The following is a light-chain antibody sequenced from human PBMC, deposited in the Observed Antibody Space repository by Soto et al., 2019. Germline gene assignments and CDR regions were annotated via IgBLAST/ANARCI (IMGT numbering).Light chain of an antibody. CDR2: GVS. CDR3: CSYAGSYTLV. J-gene: IGLJ2*01. V-gene: IGLV2-11*01. Sequence: QSALTQPRSVSGSPGQSVTISCTGTSSDVGGYNHVSWYQQHPGKASKLMIYGVSKRPSGVPDRFSGSKSGNTASLTISGLQAEDEADYYCCSYAGSYTLVFGGGTKLTVL. CDR1: SSDVGGYNH.